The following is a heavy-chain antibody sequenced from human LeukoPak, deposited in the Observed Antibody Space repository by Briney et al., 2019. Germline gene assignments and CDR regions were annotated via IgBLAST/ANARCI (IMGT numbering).Heavy chain of an antibody. CDR3: ARDGQQWLVHYFDY. CDR1: GFTFITYA. Sequence: QTGGSLRLSCAASGFTFITYAMHWVRQAPGKGLEWVAVISYDGTNKYYAGSVKGRFTISRDRSKNTVYLQMNSLRAEDTAVYYCARDGQQWLVHYFDYWGQGTLVTVSS. CDR2: ISYDGTNK. J-gene: IGHJ4*02. V-gene: IGHV3-30*03. D-gene: IGHD6-19*01.